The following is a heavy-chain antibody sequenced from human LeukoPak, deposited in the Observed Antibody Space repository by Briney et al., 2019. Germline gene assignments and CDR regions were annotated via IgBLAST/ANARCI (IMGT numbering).Heavy chain of an antibody. CDR1: GLTLSDAR. V-gene: IGHV3-15*01. CDR2: IKSKIDGGLK. Sequence: GGSLRLSCAASGLTLSDARLTWVRQAPGKGLEWVARIKSKIDGGLKDYAAPVKGTFTISRDDSENTVYLQINSLKIEDTAMYYCATGRSGYFDSWGQGTLVTVSS. CDR3: ATGRSGYFDS. J-gene: IGHJ4*02.